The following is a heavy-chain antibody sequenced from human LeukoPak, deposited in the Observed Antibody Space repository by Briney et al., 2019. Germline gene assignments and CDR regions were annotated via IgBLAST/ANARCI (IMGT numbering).Heavy chain of an antibody. CDR3: ATEGRVRGAFPHFYYRDV. D-gene: IGHD3-10*01. Sequence: SVKVSYKASGGSFSTYALSWVRQAPGQGPEWMGGVIPFFATAEYAQKFQGRVTITTDESTDTVYMELSSLRSEDTAVYYCATEGRVRGAFPHFYYRDVWGKGTTVTVSS. CDR1: GGSFSTYA. V-gene: IGHV1-69*05. J-gene: IGHJ6*03. CDR2: VIPFFATA.